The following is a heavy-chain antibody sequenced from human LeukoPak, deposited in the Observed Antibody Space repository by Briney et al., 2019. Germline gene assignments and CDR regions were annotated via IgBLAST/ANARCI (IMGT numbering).Heavy chain of an antibody. CDR2: IYYRGST. J-gene: IGHJ4*02. Sequence: SQTLSLTCTVSGGSISSGGYYWDCIRQPLGKRLERIGSIYYRGSTYYNPSLKSRLTISVDTSKNQFSLKLSSVTAADTAVYYCARPSSDTVIDYWGQGTLVTVSS. CDR1: GGSISSGGYY. CDR3: ARPSSDTVIDY. V-gene: IGHV4-39*01. D-gene: IGHD5-18*01.